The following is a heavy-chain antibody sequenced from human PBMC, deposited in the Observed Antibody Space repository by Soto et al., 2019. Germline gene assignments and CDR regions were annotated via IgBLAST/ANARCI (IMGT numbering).Heavy chain of an antibody. Sequence: EVQLVESGGGLIQPGGSLRLSCAASGFTDSSNYISWVRQAPGKGLEWVSVIYSGGSTYYADSVKGRFTISRDNSKITLYLQMYSLRAEDTVVYYCARVPGAYYFGYWGQGTLVTVSS. CDR2: IYSGGST. CDR1: GFTDSSNY. V-gene: IGHV3-53*01. CDR3: ARVPGAYYFGY. J-gene: IGHJ4*02. D-gene: IGHD1-26*01.